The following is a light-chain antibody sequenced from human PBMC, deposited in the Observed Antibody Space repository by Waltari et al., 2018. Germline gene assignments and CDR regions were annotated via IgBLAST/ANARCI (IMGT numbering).Light chain of an antibody. V-gene: IGKV4-1*01. CDR1: QSVLYNSIHKTY. CDR3: QQYYTIPPT. Sequence: DIVMTQSPYSLAVSLGERATINCKSSQSVLYNSIHKTYVAWYQHKPGQSPKLLIYWASTRDSGVPDRFSGSGSGTDFTLTISSLQAEDVAVYYCQQYYTIPPTFGQGTKVEIK. J-gene: IGKJ1*01. CDR2: WAS.